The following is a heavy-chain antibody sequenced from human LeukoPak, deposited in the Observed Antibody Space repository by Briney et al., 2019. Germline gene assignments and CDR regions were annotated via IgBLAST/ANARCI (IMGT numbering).Heavy chain of an antibody. Sequence: SETLSLTCTVSGGSISTYNYFWGWIRQPPGKGLEWIGTIYSSGSTYYNPSLKSRVTISVDTSKNQFSLKLRSVAAADTAVYYCARATTITGYYFDYWGQGTLVTVSS. CDR3: ARATTITGYYFDY. J-gene: IGHJ4*02. CDR2: IYSSGST. CDR1: GGSISTYNYF. D-gene: IGHD1-7*01. V-gene: IGHV4-39*01.